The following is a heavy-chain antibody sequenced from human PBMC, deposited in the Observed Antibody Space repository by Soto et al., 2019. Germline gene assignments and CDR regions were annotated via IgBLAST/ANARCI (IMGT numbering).Heavy chain of an antibody. D-gene: IGHD3-3*01. V-gene: IGHV3-9*01. Sequence: GGSLRLSCAASGFTFDDYAMHWVRQAPGKGLEWVSGISWNSGSIGYADSVKGRFTISRDNAKNSLYLQMNSLRAEDTALYYCAKGVDFWSGYYMSAFDIWGQGTMVTVSS. J-gene: IGHJ3*02. CDR3: AKGVDFWSGYYMSAFDI. CDR2: ISWNSGSI. CDR1: GFTFDDYA.